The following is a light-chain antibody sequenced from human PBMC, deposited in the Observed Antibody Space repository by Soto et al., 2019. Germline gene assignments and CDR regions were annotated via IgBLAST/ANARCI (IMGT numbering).Light chain of an antibody. J-gene: IGKJ1*01. CDR1: QGISKY. V-gene: IGKV1-27*01. Sequence: DIQMTQSPSSLSASVGERVTITCRASQGISKYLAWYQQKPGEVPKLLIYAASSLQLGVPSRFSGSGSGTDFTLTISSLQPDDVATYYCQKCDSAPWTFGQGTKVDI. CDR3: QKCDSAPWT. CDR2: AAS.